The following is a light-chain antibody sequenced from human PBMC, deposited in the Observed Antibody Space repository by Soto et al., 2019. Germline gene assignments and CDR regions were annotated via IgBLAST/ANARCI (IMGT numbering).Light chain of an antibody. Sequence: EIVMTQSRATLSVSPGERATLSCRASQSVRSNLAWYQQKPGQAPRLLIYGASTRATGIPARFSGSGSGTEFTLSISSLQSEDFVVYYCQQYSNWPYTFGQGTKLEIK. CDR1: QSVRSN. CDR2: GAS. V-gene: IGKV3-15*01. CDR3: QQYSNWPYT. J-gene: IGKJ2*01.